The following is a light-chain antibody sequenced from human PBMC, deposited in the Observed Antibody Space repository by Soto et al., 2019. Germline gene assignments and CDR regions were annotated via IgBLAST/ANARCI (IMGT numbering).Light chain of an antibody. Sequence: AIQLTQSPSSLSASVGDRVTIACRASQDIRYDLGWYQQKPGKAPKLLIYAASSLQSEVPSRFSGSGSGTDFTLTISSLKPEDFATYYCLQDYTYPWTFGQGTKVEIK. J-gene: IGKJ1*01. CDR2: AAS. CDR3: LQDYTYPWT. V-gene: IGKV1-6*01. CDR1: QDIRYD.